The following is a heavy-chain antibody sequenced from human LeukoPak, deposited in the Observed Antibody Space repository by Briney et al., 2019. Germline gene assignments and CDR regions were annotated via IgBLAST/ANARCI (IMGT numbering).Heavy chain of an antibody. CDR2: ISGDGGST. D-gene: IGHD6-19*01. CDR1: GFTFSSYW. J-gene: IGHJ4*02. CDR3: AKDGDPHPAGIAVAVTFDY. Sequence: PGGSLRLSCAASGFTFSSYWMHWVRQAPGKGLEWVSLISGDGGSTYYADSVKGRFTISRDNSKNSLYLQMNSLRTEDTALYYCAKDGDPHPAGIAVAVTFDYWGQGTLVTVSS. V-gene: IGHV3-43*02.